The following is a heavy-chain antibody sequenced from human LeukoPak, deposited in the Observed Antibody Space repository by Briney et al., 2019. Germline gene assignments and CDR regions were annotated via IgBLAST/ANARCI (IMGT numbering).Heavy chain of an antibody. J-gene: IGHJ5*02. CDR3: ARLTMYSSSWYSWFDP. D-gene: IGHD6-13*01. CDR2: ISAYNGNT. Sequence: GASVKVSCKASGYTFTSYGISWVRQAPGQGLEWMGWISAYNGNTNYAQKLQGRVTMTTDTSTSTAYMELRSLRSDDTAVYYCARLTMYSSSWYSWFDPWGQGTLVTVSS. CDR1: GYTFTSYG. V-gene: IGHV1-18*01.